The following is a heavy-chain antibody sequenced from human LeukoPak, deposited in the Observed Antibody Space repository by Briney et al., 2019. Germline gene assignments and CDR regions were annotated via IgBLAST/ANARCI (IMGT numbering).Heavy chain of an antibody. Sequence: GGSLRLSCAASGFTFSDYYMSWIRQAPGKGLEWVSYISSSGSTIYYADSVKGRFTISRDNAKNTLYLQMSSLRAEDTAVYYCAKPSAGIAAAGTAGIFDYWGQGTLVTVSS. V-gene: IGHV3-11*01. CDR3: AKPSAGIAAAGTAGIFDY. J-gene: IGHJ4*02. CDR2: ISSSGSTI. D-gene: IGHD6-13*01. CDR1: GFTFSDYY.